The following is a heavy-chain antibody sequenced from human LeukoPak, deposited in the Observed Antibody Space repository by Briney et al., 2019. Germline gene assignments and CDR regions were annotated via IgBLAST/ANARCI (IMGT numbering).Heavy chain of an antibody. CDR2: IHHSGST. J-gene: IGHJ1*01. D-gene: IGHD6-13*01. V-gene: IGHV4-38-2*02. Sequence: PSETLSLTCIVSGYSISSGYYWGWIRQPPGKGLEWIGNIHHSGSTYYNPSLKSRVTISLDTSKNQLSLKLSSVTAADTAVYYCARVAAGIGFFQHWGQGTLVTVPS. CDR3: ARVAAGIGFFQH. CDR1: GYSISSGYY.